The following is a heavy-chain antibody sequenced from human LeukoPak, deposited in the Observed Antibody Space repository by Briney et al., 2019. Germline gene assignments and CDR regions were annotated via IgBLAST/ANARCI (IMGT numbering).Heavy chain of an antibody. CDR1: GYTFTSYG. J-gene: IGHJ6*02. V-gene: IGHV1-18*01. D-gene: IGHD3-3*01. Sequence: ASVKVSCKASGYTFTSYGISWVRQAPGQGLEWMGWISAYNGNTNYAQKLQGRVTMTTDTSTSTAYMELRSLRSDDTAVYYCARDYAITILGVPCYYGMDVWGQGTTVTVSS. CDR3: ARDYAITILGVPCYYGMDV. CDR2: ISAYNGNT.